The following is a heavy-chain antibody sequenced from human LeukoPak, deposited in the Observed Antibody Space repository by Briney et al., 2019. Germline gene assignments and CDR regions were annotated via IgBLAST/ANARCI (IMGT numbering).Heavy chain of an antibody. CDR2: VRGGDAGT. Sequence: PGGSLRLSCAASGFTFSSYAMNWVRQAPGKGLEWVSAVRGGDAGTSYADSVKGRFTISRDNSKSTLYLQMNSLRADDTAVYYCAKNRGGSYYSGSDYWGQGTLVTVSS. J-gene: IGHJ4*02. D-gene: IGHD1-26*01. CDR1: GFTFSSYA. CDR3: AKNRGGSYYSGSDY. V-gene: IGHV3-23*01.